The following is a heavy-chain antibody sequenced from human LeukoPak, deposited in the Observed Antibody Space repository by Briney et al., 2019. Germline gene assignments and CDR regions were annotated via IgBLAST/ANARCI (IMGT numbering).Heavy chain of an antibody. D-gene: IGHD3-3*01. J-gene: IGHJ5*02. CDR1: GGSFSSDA. V-gene: IGHV1-69*04. CDR3: ARVLEYSGRWFDP. CDR2: IIPIFGIA. Sequence: SVKVSGKASGGSFSSDAISWVRQALGQGLEWMGRIIPIFGIANYAQKFQGRVTITADKSTSTAYMELSSLRSEDTAVYYCARVLEYSGRWFDPWGQGTLVTVSS.